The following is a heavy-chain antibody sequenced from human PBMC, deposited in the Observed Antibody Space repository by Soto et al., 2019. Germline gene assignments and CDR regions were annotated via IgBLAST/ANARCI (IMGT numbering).Heavy chain of an antibody. D-gene: IGHD6-6*01. CDR3: AKGREYSSSCFDY. CDR2: SSGSGGST. CDR1: GFTFSSYA. J-gene: IGHJ4*02. Sequence: GGSLRLSCAASGFTFSSYAMSWVRQAPGKGLEWVSASSGSGGSTYYAGSVKGRFTISRDNSKNTLYLKMNSLRAEDTAVYKCAKGREYSSSCFDYWGQGTLVTVSS. V-gene: IGHV3-23*01.